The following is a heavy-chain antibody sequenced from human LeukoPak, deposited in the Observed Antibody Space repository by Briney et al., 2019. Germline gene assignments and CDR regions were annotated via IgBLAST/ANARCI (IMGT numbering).Heavy chain of an antibody. CDR3: ARHPRNYYGPGSYHRTEIDELEFDP. D-gene: IGHD3-10*01. V-gene: IGHV4-30-4*08. CDR2: IYYSGST. J-gene: IGHJ5*02. Sequence: SETLSLTCTVSGGSISSGDYYWNWIRQPPGKGLEWIGYIYYSGSTYYNPSLKSRVTISVDTSKNQFSLKLSSVTAADTAVYYCARHPRNYYGPGSYHRTEIDELEFDPWGQGTLVTVSS. CDR1: GGSISSGDYY.